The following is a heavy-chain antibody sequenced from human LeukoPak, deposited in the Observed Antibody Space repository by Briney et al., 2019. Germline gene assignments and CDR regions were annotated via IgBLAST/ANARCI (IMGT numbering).Heavy chain of an antibody. CDR2: IYTSGST. J-gene: IGHJ4*02. V-gene: IGHV4-4*07. CDR3: ARETAEWLVRPFDY. CDR1: GGSISSYY. Sequence: SETLSLTCTVSGGSISSYYWSWIRQPAGKGLEWIGRIYTSGSTNYNPSLKSRVTISVDKSKNQFSLKLSSVTAADTAVYYCARETAEWLVRPFDYWGQGTLVTVSS. D-gene: IGHD6-19*01.